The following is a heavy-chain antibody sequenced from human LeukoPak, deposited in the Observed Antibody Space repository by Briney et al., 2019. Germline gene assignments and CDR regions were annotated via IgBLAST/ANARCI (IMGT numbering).Heavy chain of an antibody. CDR2: INHSGDT. CDR1: GGFLSGYF. D-gene: IGHD1-1*01. V-gene: IGHV4-34*01. Sequence: SETLSLTCAVYGGFLSGYFWIWSRQTPGQGLEWIGDINHSGDTNYNASLKSRVTISVDTSKNQFSLNLNSVTAAVTAVYYCARGLLTDYSRRYLYYYMDVQGTGTAVIVSS. J-gene: IGHJ6*03. CDR3: ARGLLTDYSRRYLYYYMDV.